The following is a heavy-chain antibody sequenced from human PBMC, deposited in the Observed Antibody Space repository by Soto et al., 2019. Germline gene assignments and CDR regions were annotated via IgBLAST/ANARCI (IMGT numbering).Heavy chain of an antibody. CDR1: GFTFSNAW. CDR2: IKSKTDGGTT. CDR3: TTPPEVGYSYGYWYVGPDY. J-gene: IGHJ4*02. V-gene: IGHV3-15*07. Sequence: GGSLRLSCAASGFTFSNAWMNWVRQAPGKGLEWVGRIKSKTDGGTTDYAAPAKGRFTISRDDSKNTLYLQMNSLKTEDTAVYYCTTPPEVGYSYGYWYVGPDYWGQGTLVTVSS. D-gene: IGHD5-18*01.